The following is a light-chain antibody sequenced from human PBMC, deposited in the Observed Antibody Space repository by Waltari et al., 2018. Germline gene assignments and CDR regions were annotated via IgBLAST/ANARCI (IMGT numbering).Light chain of an antibody. CDR3: SQTSQFPLT. CDR2: EIS. Sequence: EIVMTQTPLSFPVTLGQPASIPCRSSQSPVHIDGNTYLNWLHQRPGQPPRPLLYEISKRVSGVPDRVSGSGAGTDFTLEITRVEPDDVGIYYCSQTSQFPLTFGQGTRVEIK. CDR1: QSPVHIDGNTY. V-gene: IGKV2-24*01. J-gene: IGKJ1*01.